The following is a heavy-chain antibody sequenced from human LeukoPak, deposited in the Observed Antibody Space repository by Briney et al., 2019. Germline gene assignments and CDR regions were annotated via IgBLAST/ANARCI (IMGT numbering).Heavy chain of an antibody. D-gene: IGHD3-16*02. Sequence: PGGSLRLSCAASGFSVSSNFMSWVRQAPGKGLEWVSYISTSGTTIYYADSVKGRFTISRDNAKNSLYLQMNSLRAEDTAVYYCARAYTFGGVIVAFDYWGQGTLVTVSS. CDR3: ARAYTFGGVIVAFDY. V-gene: IGHV3-48*03. CDR1: GFSVSSNF. J-gene: IGHJ4*02. CDR2: ISTSGTTI.